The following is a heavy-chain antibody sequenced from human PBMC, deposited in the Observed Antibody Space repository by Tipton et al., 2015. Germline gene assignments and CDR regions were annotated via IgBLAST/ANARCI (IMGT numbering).Heavy chain of an antibody. CDR3: ARAFIAVSGPFDY. CDR1: GGSISNGGYY. V-gene: IGHV4-61*08. D-gene: IGHD6-19*01. J-gene: IGHJ4*02. Sequence: TLSLTCTVSGGSISNGGYYWSWIRQPPGKGLEWIGYIYHSGNTYYNPSLQSRVTISIDTSMNQFSLKLTSVTAADTAVYYCARAFIAVSGPFDYWGRGAHVTVSS. CDR2: IYHSGNT.